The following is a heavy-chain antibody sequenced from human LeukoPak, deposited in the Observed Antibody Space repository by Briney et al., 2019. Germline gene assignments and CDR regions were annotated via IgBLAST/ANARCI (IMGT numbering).Heavy chain of an antibody. CDR1: GFTFSSYS. Sequence: GGSLRLSCAASGFTFSSYSMNWVRQAPGKGLEWVSYISSSSSTIYYADSVKGRFTISRDNAKNSLYLQMNSLRAEDTAVYYCARDSDCSGGNCSYFHFDYWGQGTLVTVSS. CDR3: ARDSDCSGGNCSYFHFDY. D-gene: IGHD2-15*01. V-gene: IGHV3-48*04. CDR2: ISSSSSTI. J-gene: IGHJ4*02.